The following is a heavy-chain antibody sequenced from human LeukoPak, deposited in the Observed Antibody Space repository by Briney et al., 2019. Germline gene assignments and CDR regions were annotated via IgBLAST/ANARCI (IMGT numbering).Heavy chain of an antibody. CDR2: IIPILGIA. D-gene: IGHD2-8*02. V-gene: IGHV1-69*04. CDR1: GGTFNSYA. CDR3: ATGHTDYYYYGMDV. J-gene: IGHJ6*02. Sequence: SVKVSCKASGGTFNSYAISWVRQAPGQGLEWMGRIIPILGIANYAQKFQGRVTITADKSTSTAYMELSSLRSEDTAVYYCATGHTDYYYYGMDVWGQGTTVTVSS.